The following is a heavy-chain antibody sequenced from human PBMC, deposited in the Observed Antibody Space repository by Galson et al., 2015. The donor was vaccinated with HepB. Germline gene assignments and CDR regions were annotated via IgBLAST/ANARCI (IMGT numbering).Heavy chain of an antibody. CDR3: ARHLPLGFCSSTRCYNIWVDP. Sequence: QSGAEVKKPGESLRISCKGSGYSFSTFWISWVRQMPGKGLEWMGRIDPSDSYTKYSPSFQGHVFISADKSISTAYLQWSSLKASDTAMYYCARHLPLGFCSSTRCYNIWVDPWGQGTRVTVSS. V-gene: IGHV5-10-1*01. D-gene: IGHD2-2*02. J-gene: IGHJ5*02. CDR2: IDPSDSYT. CDR1: GYSFSTFW.